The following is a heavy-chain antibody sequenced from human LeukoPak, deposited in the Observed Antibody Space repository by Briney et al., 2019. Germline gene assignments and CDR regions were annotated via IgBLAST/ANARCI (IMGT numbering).Heavy chain of an antibody. D-gene: IGHD2-15*01. CDR2: IIPIFGTA. J-gene: IGHJ4*02. CDR1: GGTFSSYA. V-gene: IGHV1-69*13. Sequence: ALVKVSCKASGGTFSSYAISWVRQAPGQGLEWMGGIIPIFGTANYAQKFQGRVTITADESTSTAYMELSSLRSEDTAVYYCARDRGYCSGGSCSNVFDYWGQGTLVTVSS. CDR3: ARDRGYCSGGSCSNVFDY.